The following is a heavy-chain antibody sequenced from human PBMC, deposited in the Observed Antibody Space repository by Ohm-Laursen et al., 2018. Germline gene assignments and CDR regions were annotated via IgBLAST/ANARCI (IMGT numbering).Heavy chain of an antibody. J-gene: IGHJ4*02. D-gene: IGHD4-17*01. CDR3: ARSIKDYGDYG. CDR2: IYSGGGT. V-gene: IGHV3-53*01. CDR1: GFTVSNNY. Sequence: GSLRLSCAASGFTVSNNYMSWVRQAPGKGRAWVSVIYSGGGTNHADSVKGRFTISRDNSKNTLYLQMNSLRAEDTAVYYCARSIKDYGDYGWGQGTLVTVSS.